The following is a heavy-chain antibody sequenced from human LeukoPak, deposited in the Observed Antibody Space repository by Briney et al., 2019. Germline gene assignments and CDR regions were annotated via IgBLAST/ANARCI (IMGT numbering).Heavy chain of an antibody. Sequence: SETLSLTCTVSGGSISSSSYYWGWIRQPPGKGLEWIGNIYYSGSTYYNPSLKSRVTISVDTSKNQFSLKLSSVTAADTAVYYCARDAVAVAGRFDPWGQGTLVTVSS. CDR3: ARDAVAVAGRFDP. CDR2: IYYSGST. V-gene: IGHV4-39*07. CDR1: GGSISSSSYY. J-gene: IGHJ5*02. D-gene: IGHD6-19*01.